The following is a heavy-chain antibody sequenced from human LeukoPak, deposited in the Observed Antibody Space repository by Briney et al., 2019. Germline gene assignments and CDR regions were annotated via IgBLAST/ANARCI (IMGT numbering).Heavy chain of an antibody. J-gene: IGHJ4*02. D-gene: IGHD6-19*01. CDR1: GYTFTGYY. CDR3: AREGSYSSGWPYFDY. CDR2: INPNSGGT. V-gene: IGHV1-2*02. Sequence: GASVKVSCKASGYTFTGYYMHWVRQAPGQGLEWMGWINPNSGGTNYAQKFQGRVTMTRDTSISTAYMELSRLRSDDTAMYYCAREGSYSSGWPYFDYWGQGTLVTVSS.